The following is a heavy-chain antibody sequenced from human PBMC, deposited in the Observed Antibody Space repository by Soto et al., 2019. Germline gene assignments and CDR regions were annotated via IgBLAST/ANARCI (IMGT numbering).Heavy chain of an antibody. CDR1: GGSFSGYY. J-gene: IGHJ4*02. V-gene: IGHV4-34*01. CDR2: INHSGST. CDR3: ARGQRPVTMIVVVNSAGLYYFDY. Sequence: PSETLSLTCAVYGGSFSGYYWSWIRQPPGKGLEWIGEINHSGSTNYNPSLKSRVTMSVDTSKNQFSLKLSSVTAADTAVYYCARGQRPVTMIVVVNSAGLYYFDYWGQGTLVTVSS. D-gene: IGHD3-22*01.